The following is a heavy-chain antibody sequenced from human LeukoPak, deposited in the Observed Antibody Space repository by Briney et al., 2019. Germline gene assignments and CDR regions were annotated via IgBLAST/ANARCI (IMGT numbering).Heavy chain of an antibody. CDR1: GFTFSSYG. CDR2: ISYDGSNK. D-gene: IGHD4-11*01. J-gene: IGHJ4*02. Sequence: GGSLRLSCAASGFTFSSYGMHWVRQAPGKGLEWVAVISYDGSNKYYADSVKGRFTISRDNSKNTLYLQMNSLRAEDTAVYYCASTVTNEADDYWGQGNLVSVSS. V-gene: IGHV3-30*03. CDR3: ASTVTNEADDY.